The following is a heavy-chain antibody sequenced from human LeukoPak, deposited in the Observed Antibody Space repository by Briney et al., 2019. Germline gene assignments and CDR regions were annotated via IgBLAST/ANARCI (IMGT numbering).Heavy chain of an antibody. D-gene: IGHD5-18*01. CDR2: IKQDGSEK. V-gene: IGHV3-7*01. Sequence: PGGSLRLSCAASGFTFSSYWMSWVRQAPGKGLEWVANIKQDGSEKYYVDSVKGRFTISRDNAKNSLYLQMNSLRAEDTAVYYCASELRGYSFGYGDWGQGTLVTVSS. CDR3: ASELRGYSFGYGD. CDR1: GFTFSSYW. J-gene: IGHJ4*02.